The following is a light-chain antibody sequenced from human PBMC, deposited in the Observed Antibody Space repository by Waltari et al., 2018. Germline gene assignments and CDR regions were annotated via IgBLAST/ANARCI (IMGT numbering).Light chain of an antibody. CDR2: DVS. J-gene: IGLJ3*02. V-gene: IGLV2-14*01. Sequence: QSALTQPASVSGSPGQSITISCTGTSSDVGRYTYVSWYQQHLGKAPKLLIFDVSNRPSGVSNRFSGSKSGNTASLTISGLQAEDESDYYCCSFTSRSTWVFGGGTKLTVL. CDR3: CSFTSRSTWV. CDR1: SSDVGRYTY.